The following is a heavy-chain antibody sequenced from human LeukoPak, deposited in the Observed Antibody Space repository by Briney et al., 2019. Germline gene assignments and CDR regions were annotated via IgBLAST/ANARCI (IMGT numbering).Heavy chain of an antibody. D-gene: IGHD3-9*01. V-gene: IGHV4-4*07. CDR1: GASITSYY. Sequence: PSETLSLTCTVSGASITSYYWSWIRQPAGKGLEWIGRTYASGSFDYSPSLRGRVTISVDKSRNQFSLKLSSVTAADTAVYYCARRDILTGYPFGYYYYYMDVWGKGTTVTVSS. CDR2: TYASGSF. J-gene: IGHJ6*03. CDR3: ARRDILTGYPFGYYYYYMDV.